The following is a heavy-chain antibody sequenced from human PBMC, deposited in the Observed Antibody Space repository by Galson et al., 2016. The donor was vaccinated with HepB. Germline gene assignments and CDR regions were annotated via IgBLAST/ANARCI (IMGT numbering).Heavy chain of an antibody. V-gene: IGHV3-21*01. D-gene: IGHD1-14*01. CDR2: ISPSSSYI. CDR1: GFTFSTYM. Sequence: SLRLSCAASGFTFSTYMMNWVRQAPGKGLEWVSSISPSSSYIYNADSVKGRFTISRDDAKNSLYLQMNNLRAEDTAVYYCARGTGLHFELWGRGTLVTVSS. J-gene: IGHJ2*01. CDR3: ARGTGLHFEL.